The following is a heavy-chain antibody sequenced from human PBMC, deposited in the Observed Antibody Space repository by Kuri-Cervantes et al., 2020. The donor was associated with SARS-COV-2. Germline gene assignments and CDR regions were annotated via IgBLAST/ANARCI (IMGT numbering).Heavy chain of an antibody. Sequence: SETLSLTCTVSGDSITNNNYYWGWVRQPPGKGLEWIGSIYHSGDTYYNPSLKSRVTLSVDTSKNQFSLKLSSVTAADTAVYYCARDGWSGSNGAFDIWGQGTMVTVSS. CDR2: IYHSGDT. J-gene: IGHJ3*02. D-gene: IGHD1-26*01. V-gene: IGHV4-39*07. CDR1: GDSITNNNYY. CDR3: ARDGWSGSNGAFDI.